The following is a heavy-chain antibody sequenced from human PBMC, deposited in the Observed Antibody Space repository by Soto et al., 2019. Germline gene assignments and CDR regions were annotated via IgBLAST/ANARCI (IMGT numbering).Heavy chain of an antibody. CDR1: GGSFSGYY. J-gene: IGHJ4*01. V-gene: IGHV4-34*01. D-gene: IGHD2-15*01. CDR2: INHSGST. CDR3: ARGLVVPISFDY. Sequence: SETLSLTCAVSGGSFSGYYWTWIRQPPGKGLEWIGEINHSGSTNYNPSLKSRVTISVDTFKNQFSLKLSSVTAADTAVYYRARGLVVPISFDYWGHGTLVTVSS.